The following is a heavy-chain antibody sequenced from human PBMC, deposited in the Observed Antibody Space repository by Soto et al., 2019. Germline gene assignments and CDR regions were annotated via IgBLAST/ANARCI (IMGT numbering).Heavy chain of an antibody. J-gene: IGHJ4*02. CDR1: GGSISSYY. Sequence: SETLSLTCTVSGGSISSYYWSWIRQPPGKGLEWIGYIYYSGSTNCNPSLKSRVTISVDTSKNQFSLKLSSVTAADTAMYYCARVEVRGAPPYFDYWGQGTLVTVSS. CDR3: ARVEVRGAPPYFDY. D-gene: IGHD3-10*01. V-gene: IGHV4-59*01. CDR2: IYYSGST.